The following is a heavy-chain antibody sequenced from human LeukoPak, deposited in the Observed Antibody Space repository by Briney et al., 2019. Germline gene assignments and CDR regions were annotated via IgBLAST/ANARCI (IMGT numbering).Heavy chain of an antibody. CDR1: GYIFIDFW. CDR3: ARFYYDSSGYYYVAFDI. Sequence: GESLKISCKGSGYIFIDFWIGWVRQMPGKGLEWMGIIYPGDSDTRYSPSFQGQVTISADKSISTAYLQWSSLKASDTAMYYCARFYYDSSGYYYVAFDIWGQGTMVTVSS. V-gene: IGHV5-51*01. CDR2: IYPGDSDT. D-gene: IGHD3-22*01. J-gene: IGHJ3*02.